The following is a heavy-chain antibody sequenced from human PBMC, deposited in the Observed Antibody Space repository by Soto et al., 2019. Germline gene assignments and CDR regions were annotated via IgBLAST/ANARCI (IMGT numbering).Heavy chain of an antibody. J-gene: IGHJ4*02. V-gene: IGHV3-7*01. CDR3: RAPYSGSYSDQYYFDY. CDR1: GFTFSSYW. Sequence: PGGSLRLSCAASGFTFSSYWMSWVRQAPGKGLEWVANIKQDGSEKYYVDSVKGRLTISRDNAKNSLYLQMNSLRAEDTAVYYCRAPYSGSYSDQYYFDYWGQGTLVTVSS. CDR2: IKQDGSEK. D-gene: IGHD1-26*01.